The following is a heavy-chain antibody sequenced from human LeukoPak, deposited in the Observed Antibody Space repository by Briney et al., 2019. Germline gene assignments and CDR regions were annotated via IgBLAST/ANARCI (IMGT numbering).Heavy chain of an antibody. CDR1: GLTFSSHA. J-gene: IGHJ6*02. Sequence: GRSLRLSCAASGLTFSSHAIHWVRQAPGKGLEWVAVISFDGSNKYYADSVKGRLTISREKSKNTVFLRMNSLRAEDTAVYYCARDHDILTGYIQRGAFHSYGMDVWGQGTTVTVSS. V-gene: IGHV3-30-3*01. CDR2: ISFDGSNK. D-gene: IGHD3-9*01. CDR3: ARDHDILTGYIQRGAFHSYGMDV.